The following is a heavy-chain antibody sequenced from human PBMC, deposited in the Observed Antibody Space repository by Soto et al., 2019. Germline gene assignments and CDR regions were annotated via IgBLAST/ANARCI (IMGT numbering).Heavy chain of an antibody. V-gene: IGHV1-2*04. CDR2: INPNSGGT. D-gene: IGHD3-10*01. CDR1: GYTFTGYY. Sequence: ASVKVSYKASGYTFTGYYMHWVRQAPGQGLEWMGWINPNSGGTIYAQKFQGWVTMTRDTSISTAYMGLSRLRSYDTAVYYCARADDYYGSGSYYDYWGQGTLVTVSS. CDR3: ARADDYYGSGSYYDY. J-gene: IGHJ4*02.